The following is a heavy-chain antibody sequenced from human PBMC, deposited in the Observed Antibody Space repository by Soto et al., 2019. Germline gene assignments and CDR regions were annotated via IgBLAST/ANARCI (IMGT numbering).Heavy chain of an antibody. CDR1: GGSVSSANYY. J-gene: IGHJ6*02. CDR3: ARVVRDDGYYHHYSYYYAMDV. D-gene: IGHD3-22*01. V-gene: IGHV4-61*01. CDR2: VYYSGST. Sequence: QVQLQESGPGLVKPSETLSLTCTVSGGSVSSANYYWSWIRQPPGKGLEWIGYVYYSGSTNYNPSLKSRHTISVHTSKNPFSLKLNSVTAADTAVYYCARVVRDDGYYHHYSYYYAMDVWGQGTTVTVSS.